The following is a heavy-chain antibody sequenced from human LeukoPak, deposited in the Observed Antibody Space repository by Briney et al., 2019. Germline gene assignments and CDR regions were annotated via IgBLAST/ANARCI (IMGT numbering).Heavy chain of an antibody. J-gene: IGHJ4*02. CDR1: GGSISSGGYS. CDR3: AEGDKYYFDY. D-gene: IGHD3-16*01. Sequence: SETLSLTCAVSGGSISSGGYSWSWIRQPPGKGLEWIGYINHSGSTNYNPSLKSRVTISVDTSKNQFSLKLSSVTAADTAVYYCAEGDKYYFDYWGQGTLVTVSS. CDR2: INHSGST. V-gene: IGHV4-30-2*01.